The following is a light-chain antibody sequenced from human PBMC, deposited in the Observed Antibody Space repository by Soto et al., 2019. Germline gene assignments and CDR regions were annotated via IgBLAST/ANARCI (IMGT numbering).Light chain of an antibody. V-gene: IGLV2-14*01. CDR2: DVT. Sequence: QSALTQPASVSGSPGQSITISCTGTRSDVGGYNYVYWHQQHPGKAPKLMIYDVTNRPSGVSDRFSGSKSGNTASLTISGLQAEDEADYYCSSYTSSSTYVFGAGTKLPVL. J-gene: IGLJ1*01. CDR3: SSYTSSSTYV. CDR1: RSDVGGYNY.